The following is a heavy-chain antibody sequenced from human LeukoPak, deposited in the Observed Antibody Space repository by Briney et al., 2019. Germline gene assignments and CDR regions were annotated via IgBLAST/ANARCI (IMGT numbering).Heavy chain of an antibody. CDR1: GGSISSGSYY. CDR2: IYTSGST. D-gene: IGHD2-2*03. V-gene: IGHV4-61*02. CDR3: ARDGYCHITSCYFY. J-gene: IGHJ4*02. Sequence: PSETLSLTCTVSGGSISSGSYYWSWIRQPAGKGLEWIGRIYTSGSTNYNPSLKSRVTISVDTSKNQFSLKLSSVTAADTAVYYCARDGYCHITSCYFYWGQGIRVTVSP.